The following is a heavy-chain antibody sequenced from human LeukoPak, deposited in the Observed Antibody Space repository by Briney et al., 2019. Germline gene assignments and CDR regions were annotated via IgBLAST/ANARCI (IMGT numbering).Heavy chain of an antibody. D-gene: IGHD5-12*01. CDR3: ARAGGYSGYGSFDY. V-gene: IGHV4-59*08. CDR1: GGSISNYF. J-gene: IGHJ4*02. Sequence: SETLSLTCTVSGGSISNYFWNWIRQPPGKGLEWIGYFFQSGSAKYNPSLKSRVTLSADTSKNQVSLKLNSVTAADTAVYFCARAGGYSGYGSFDYWGQGTLVTVSS. CDR2: FFQSGSA.